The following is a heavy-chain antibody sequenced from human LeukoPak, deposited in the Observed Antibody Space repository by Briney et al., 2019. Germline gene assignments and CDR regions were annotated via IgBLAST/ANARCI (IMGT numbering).Heavy chain of an antibody. J-gene: IGHJ4*02. D-gene: IGHD3-16*02. CDR1: GFTFSSYA. CDR3: AKFNDYVWGSYRYGRSYFDY. Sequence: PGGSLRLSCAASGFTFSSYAMSWVRQAPGEGLEWVSAISGSGGSTYYADSVKGRFTISRDNSKNTLYLQMNSLRAEDTAVYYCAKFNDYVWGSYRYGRSYFDYWGQGTLVTVSS. CDR2: ISGSGGST. V-gene: IGHV3-23*01.